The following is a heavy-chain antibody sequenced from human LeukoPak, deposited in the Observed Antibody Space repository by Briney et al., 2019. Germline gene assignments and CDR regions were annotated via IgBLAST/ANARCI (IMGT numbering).Heavy chain of an antibody. J-gene: IGHJ6*02. V-gene: IGHV4-31*03. D-gene: IGHD3-10*01. CDR2: IYYSGST. Sequence: SETLSLTCTVSGGSISSGGYYWSWIRQHPGKGLEWIGYIYYSGSTYYNPSLKSRVTISVDTSKNQFSLKLSSVTAADTAVYYCATAGYGSGDDYYYGMDVWGQGTTVTVSS. CDR3: ATAGYGSGDDYYYGMDV. CDR1: GGSISSGGYY.